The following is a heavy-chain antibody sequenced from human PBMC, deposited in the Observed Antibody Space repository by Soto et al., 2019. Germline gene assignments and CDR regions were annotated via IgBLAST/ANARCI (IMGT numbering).Heavy chain of an antibody. V-gene: IGHV4-30-4*01. Sequence: SETLSLTCTVSGGSISSGDYYWSWIRQPPGKGLEWIGYIYYSGSTYYNPSLKSRVTISVDTSKNQFSLKLSSVTAADTVVYYCARTVLGYCSSTSCYSYGMDVWGQGTTVTISS. CDR3: ARTVLGYCSSTSCYSYGMDV. D-gene: IGHD2-2*01. CDR1: GGSISSGDYY. J-gene: IGHJ6*02. CDR2: IYYSGST.